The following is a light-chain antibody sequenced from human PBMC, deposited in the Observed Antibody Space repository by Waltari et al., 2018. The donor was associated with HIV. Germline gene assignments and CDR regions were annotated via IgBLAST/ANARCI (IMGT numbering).Light chain of an antibody. Sequence: DIQMTQSPSSLSASVGDRVTITCRASQGISNYLAWYQQKPGKVPKPLIYAASTFEAGVPSRFSGSGSGKDVTLTISSLQPEDVASYYCQKYNSAPFTFGPGTKVDIK. CDR2: AAS. J-gene: IGKJ3*01. CDR3: QKYNSAPFT. CDR1: QGISNY. V-gene: IGKV1-27*01.